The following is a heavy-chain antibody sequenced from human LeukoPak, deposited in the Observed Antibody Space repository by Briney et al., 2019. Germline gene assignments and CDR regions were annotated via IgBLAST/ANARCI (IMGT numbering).Heavy chain of an antibody. D-gene: IGHD3-3*01. J-gene: IGHJ4*02. Sequence: SVKVSCKASGYTFTSYDISWVRQAPGQGLEWMGRIIPILGIANYAQKFQGRVTITADKSTSTAYMELSSLRSEDTAVYYCASVYDFWSGNDDYWGQGTLVTVSS. CDR2: IIPILGIA. CDR1: GYTFTSYD. CDR3: ASVYDFWSGNDDY. V-gene: IGHV1-69*04.